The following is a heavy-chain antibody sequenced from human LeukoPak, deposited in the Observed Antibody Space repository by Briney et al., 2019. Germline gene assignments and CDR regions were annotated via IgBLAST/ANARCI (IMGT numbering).Heavy chain of an antibody. J-gene: IGHJ5*02. D-gene: IGHD3-3*01. CDR3: ARVQSGDFWPWLNWFDP. Sequence: PGGSLRLSCAASGFTFSSYSMNWVRQAPGKGLEWVSSISSSSSYIYYADSVKGRFTISRDNAKNSLYLQMNSLTAEDTAVYYCARVQSGDFWPWLNWFDPWGQGTLVTVSS. CDR1: GFTFSSYS. CDR2: ISSSSSYI. V-gene: IGHV3-21*01.